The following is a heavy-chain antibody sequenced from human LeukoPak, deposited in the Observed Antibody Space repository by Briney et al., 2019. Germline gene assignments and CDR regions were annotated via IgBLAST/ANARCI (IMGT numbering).Heavy chain of an antibody. CDR2: ISSSSSTI. Sequence: GGSLRLSCAASGFTFSSYSMNWVRQAPGKGLEWVSYISSSSSTIYYADSVKGRFTISRDNSKNTLYLQMNSLGAEDTAVYYCAREQRDYYDSGGAFDIWGQGTMVTVSS. V-gene: IGHV3-48*01. CDR1: GFTFSSYS. D-gene: IGHD3-22*01. CDR3: AREQRDYYDSGGAFDI. J-gene: IGHJ3*02.